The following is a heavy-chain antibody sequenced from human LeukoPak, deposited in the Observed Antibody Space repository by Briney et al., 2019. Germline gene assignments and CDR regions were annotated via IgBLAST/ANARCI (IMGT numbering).Heavy chain of an antibody. CDR3: NYGDGGYFDY. J-gene: IGHJ4*02. Sequence: SETLSVTCAVYGGSFSGYYWSWIRQPPGKGLEWIGEINHSGSTNYNPSLKSRVTISVDTSKNQFSLKLSSVTAADTAVYYCNYGDGGYFDYWGQGTLVTVSS. CDR2: INHSGST. V-gene: IGHV4-34*01. D-gene: IGHD4-17*01. CDR1: GGSFSGYY.